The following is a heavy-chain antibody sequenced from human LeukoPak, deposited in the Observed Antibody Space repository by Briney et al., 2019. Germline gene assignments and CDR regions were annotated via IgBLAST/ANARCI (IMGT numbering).Heavy chain of an antibody. Sequence: SGGSLRLSCAASGFTFSSHGMHGVRQAPGKGLEWVAVIWYDGSKKYYADSVKGRFTISRDDSKNTLYLQMNSLRAEDTAVYYCARDDCSTTSCYGYWGQGTLVTVSS. D-gene: IGHD2-2*01. CDR2: IWYDGSKK. V-gene: IGHV3-33*01. J-gene: IGHJ4*02. CDR3: ARDDCSTTSCYGY. CDR1: GFTFSSHG.